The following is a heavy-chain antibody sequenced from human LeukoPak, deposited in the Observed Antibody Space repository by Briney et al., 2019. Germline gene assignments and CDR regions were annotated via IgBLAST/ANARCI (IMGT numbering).Heavy chain of an antibody. Sequence: PGGSLRLSCAASGFTFSSYWMHWVRQAPGKGLVWVSRINSDGSSTSTSYADSVKGRFIISRDNAKNTLYLQMNSLRAEDTAVYYCAGSLSGWYAFDIWGQGTMVTVSS. J-gene: IGHJ3*02. CDR3: AGSLSGWYAFDI. V-gene: IGHV3-74*01. CDR2: INSDGSSTST. CDR1: GFTFSSYW. D-gene: IGHD6-19*01.